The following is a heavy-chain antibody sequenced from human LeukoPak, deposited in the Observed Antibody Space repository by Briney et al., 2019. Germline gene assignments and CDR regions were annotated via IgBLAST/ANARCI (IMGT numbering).Heavy chain of an antibody. CDR2: ISSSSSYI. J-gene: IGHJ5*02. Sequence: KPGGPLRLSCAASGFTFSSYSMNWVRQAPGKGLEWVSSISSSSSYIYYADSVKGRFTISRDNAKNSLYLQMNSLRAEDTAVYYCARETYFPSNWFDPWGQGTLVTVSS. CDR3: ARETYFPSNWFDP. V-gene: IGHV3-21*01. D-gene: IGHD3-10*01. CDR1: GFTFSSYS.